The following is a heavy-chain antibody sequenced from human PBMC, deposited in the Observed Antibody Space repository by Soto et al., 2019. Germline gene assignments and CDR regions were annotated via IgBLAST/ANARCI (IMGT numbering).Heavy chain of an antibody. Sequence: GESLKISCKGSGYSFTSYWVSWVRQMPGKGLEWMGRIDPSDSYTNYSPSFQGHVTISADKSISTAYLQWSSLKASDTAMYYCARHGPGDYYGPGSYYIYAAVNWFAPWGQGTLVTVSS. CDR3: ARHGPGDYYGPGSYYIYAAVNWFAP. D-gene: IGHD3-10*01. J-gene: IGHJ5*02. CDR2: IDPSDSYT. V-gene: IGHV5-10-1*01. CDR1: GYSFTSYW.